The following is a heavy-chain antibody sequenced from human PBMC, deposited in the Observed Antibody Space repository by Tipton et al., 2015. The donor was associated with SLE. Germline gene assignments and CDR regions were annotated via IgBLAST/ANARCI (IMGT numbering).Heavy chain of an antibody. V-gene: IGHV4-31*03. CDR3: ARVVEQWLEAWWFDP. CDR1: GGSISSDGYC. J-gene: IGHJ5*02. D-gene: IGHD6-19*01. CDR2: IYYSGSS. Sequence: TLSLTCTVSGGSISSDGYCWSCISQHSGKGLEWIANIYYSGSSHYNASLKSRVTMSLDRSKNQFSLKVTSVTAADTAVYYCARVVEQWLEAWWFDPWGQGTLVTVSS.